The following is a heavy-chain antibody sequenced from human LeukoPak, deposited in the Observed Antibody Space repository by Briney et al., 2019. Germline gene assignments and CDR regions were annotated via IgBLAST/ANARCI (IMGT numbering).Heavy chain of an antibody. CDR1: GFTFRTYA. D-gene: IGHD3-16*01. CDR2: ISGSGGTT. V-gene: IGHV3-23*01. J-gene: IGHJ4*02. CDR3: AKVPFFLWSGGGRVDY. Sequence: GGSLRLSCAASGFTFRTYAMSWVRQAPGKGLEWVSAISGSGGTTYYADSVKGRFTISRDNSKNMLYLQMNSLRAEDTAVYYCAKVPFFLWSGGGRVDYRGQGTLVTVSS.